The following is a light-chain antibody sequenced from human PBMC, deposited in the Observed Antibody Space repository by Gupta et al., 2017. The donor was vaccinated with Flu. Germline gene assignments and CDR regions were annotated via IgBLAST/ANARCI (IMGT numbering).Light chain of an antibody. Sequence: IGSNYVDWYQQLPGTATKPLIYSNNQRPSGVPARLSCYTSGNSASRAIRGLRSEDEADDYCATWDDSLRGEVFGTGSEVTVL. J-gene: IGLJ1*01. V-gene: IGLV1-47*02. CDR3: ATWDDSLRGEV. CDR1: IGSNY. CDR2: SNN.